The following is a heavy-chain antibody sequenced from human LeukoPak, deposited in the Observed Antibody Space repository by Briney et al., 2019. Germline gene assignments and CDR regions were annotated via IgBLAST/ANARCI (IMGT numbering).Heavy chain of an antibody. CDR2: IYTSGST. J-gene: IGHJ4*02. V-gene: IGHV4-61*02. Sequence: PSETLSLTCTVSGGSISSGSYYWSWIRQPAGKGLEWIWRIYTSGSTNHNPSLKSRVPISVEPSKKQFSLKLGSVTAADTAVYYCARDPSLGGGVGYWGQGTLVTVSS. CDR3: ARDPSLGGGVGY. CDR1: GGSISSGSYY. D-gene: IGHD2-15*01.